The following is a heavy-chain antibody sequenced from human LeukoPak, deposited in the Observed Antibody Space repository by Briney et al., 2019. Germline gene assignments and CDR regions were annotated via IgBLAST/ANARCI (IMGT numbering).Heavy chain of an antibody. CDR1: GFTFDDYA. V-gene: IGHV3-43*02. Sequence: GGSLRLSCAASGFTFDDYAMHWVRQAPGKGLEWVSLISGDGTGTYYADSVKGRFTISRDNRKNSLYLQMNSLRTEDTALYYCAKDNFGSGSYFDNCGQGTLVTVSS. CDR3: AKDNFGSGSYFDN. CDR2: ISGDGTGT. D-gene: IGHD1-26*01. J-gene: IGHJ4*03.